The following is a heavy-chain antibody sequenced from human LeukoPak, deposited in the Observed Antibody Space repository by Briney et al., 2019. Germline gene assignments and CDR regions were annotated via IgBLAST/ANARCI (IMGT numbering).Heavy chain of an antibody. CDR3: ARGDIVVVPAAYSYYFDY. V-gene: IGHV3-21*01. D-gene: IGHD2-2*01. CDR1: GFTFSSYS. J-gene: IGHJ4*02. Sequence: PGGSLRLSCAASGFTFSSYSMNWVRQAPGKGLEWVSSISSSSSYIYYADSVKGRFTISRDNAKNSLYLQMNSLRAEDTAVYYCARGDIVVVPAAYSYYFDYWGQGTLVTVSS. CDR2: ISSSSSYI.